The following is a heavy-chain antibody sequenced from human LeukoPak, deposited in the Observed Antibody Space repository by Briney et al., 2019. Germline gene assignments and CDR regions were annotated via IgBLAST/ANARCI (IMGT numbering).Heavy chain of an antibody. V-gene: IGHV3-30*02. D-gene: IGHD3-3*01. Sequence: RTGGSLRLSCAASGFTFSSYGMHWVRQAPGKGLEWVAFLRYDGSKKYYADSVKGRFTISRDNPKNSLYLQMNSLRAEDTAVYYCARVSGDTYYDFWSGYYGSYYFDYWGQGTLVTVSS. CDR1: GFTFSSYG. CDR2: LRYDGSKK. CDR3: ARVSGDTYYDFWSGYYGSYYFDY. J-gene: IGHJ4*02.